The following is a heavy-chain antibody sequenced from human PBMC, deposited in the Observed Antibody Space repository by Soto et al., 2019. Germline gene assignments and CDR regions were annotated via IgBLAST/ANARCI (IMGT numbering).Heavy chain of an antibody. J-gene: IGHJ6*03. CDR1: SGSISSSNW. CDR3: ARGISSSWLYYYYYYMDV. Sequence: SETLSLTCAVSSGSISSSNWWSWVRQPPGKGLEWTGEIYHSGSTNYNPSLKSRVTISVDKSKNQFSLKLSSVTAADTAVYYCARGISSSWLYYYYYYMDVWGKGTTVTVSS. CDR2: IYHSGST. D-gene: IGHD6-13*01. V-gene: IGHV4-4*02.